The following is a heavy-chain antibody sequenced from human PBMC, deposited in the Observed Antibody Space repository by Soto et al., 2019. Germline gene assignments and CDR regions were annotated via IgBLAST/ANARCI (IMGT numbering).Heavy chain of an antibody. CDR3: ARDIFSDYTAFDY. Sequence: QVQLVQSGAEVKKPGSSVKVSCKASGGTFSSYTISWVRQAPGQGLEWMGRIIPILGIANYAQKFQGRVTXTXDXXTSTAYMELSSLRSEDTAVYYCARDIFSDYTAFDYWGQGTLVTVSS. CDR1: GGTFSSYT. V-gene: IGHV1-69*08. D-gene: IGHD4-17*01. CDR2: IIPILGIA. J-gene: IGHJ4*02.